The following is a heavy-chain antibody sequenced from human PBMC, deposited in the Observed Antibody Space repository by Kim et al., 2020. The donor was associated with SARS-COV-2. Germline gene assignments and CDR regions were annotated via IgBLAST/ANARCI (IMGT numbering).Heavy chain of an antibody. CDR3: TRPMSGYSANYYYYGMDV. D-gene: IGHD3-3*01. V-gene: IGHV3-73*01. J-gene: IGHJ6*02. CDR1: GFTFSGSA. CDR2: IRSKANSYAT. Sequence: GGSLRLSCAASGFTFSGSAMHWVRQASGKGLEWVGRIRSKANSYATAYAASVKGRFTISRDDSKNTAYLQMNSLKTEDTAVYYCTRPMSGYSANYYYYGMDVWGQGTTVTVSS.